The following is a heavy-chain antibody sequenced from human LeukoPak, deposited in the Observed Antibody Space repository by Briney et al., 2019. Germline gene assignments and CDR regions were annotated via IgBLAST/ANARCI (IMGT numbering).Heavy chain of an antibody. D-gene: IGHD2-2*01. CDR3: ARATVCPSSTSCYLYYFDY. Sequence: PGGSLRLSCAASGFTFTSYAMNWVRQAPGKGLEWVSVINGGGGSTYYAESVKGRFTISRDNSKNTLYLQMNSLRAEDTAIYYCARATVCPSSTSCYLYYFDYWGQGTLVTVSS. J-gene: IGHJ4*02. CDR1: GFTFTSYA. V-gene: IGHV3-23*01. CDR2: INGGGGST.